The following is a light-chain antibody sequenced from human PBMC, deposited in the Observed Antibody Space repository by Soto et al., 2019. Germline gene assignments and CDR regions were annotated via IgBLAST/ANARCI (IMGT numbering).Light chain of an antibody. Sequence: DIQMTQSPSSLSASVGDRVTITCRASHSITSYLNWYQQKPGKAPKLLIFAASSLQSGVPSRFSGSRSGPDFTLTISSLQSEDFAVYYCQQSNNWPPWTFGQGTKVDIK. V-gene: IGKV1-39*01. J-gene: IGKJ1*01. CDR2: AAS. CDR3: QQSNNWPPWT. CDR1: HSITSY.